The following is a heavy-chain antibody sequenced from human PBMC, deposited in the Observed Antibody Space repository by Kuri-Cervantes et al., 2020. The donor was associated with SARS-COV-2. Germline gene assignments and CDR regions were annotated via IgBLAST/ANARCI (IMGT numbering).Heavy chain of an antibody. D-gene: IGHD3-3*01. CDR2: IYYSGST. J-gene: IGHJ4*02. Sequence: GSLRLSCTVSGGSISSYYWSWIRQPPGKGLEWIGYIYYSGSTNYNPSLKSRVTISVDTSKNQFSLKLSSVTAADTAVYYCARGTGSYYDFWSGSNFDYWGQGTLVTVS. V-gene: IGHV4-59*12. CDR1: GGSISSYY. CDR3: ARGTGSYYDFWSGSNFDY.